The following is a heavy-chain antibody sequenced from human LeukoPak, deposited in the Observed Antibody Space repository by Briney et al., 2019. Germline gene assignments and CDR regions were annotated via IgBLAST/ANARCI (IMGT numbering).Heavy chain of an antibody. CDR1: GFTFSSYG. CDR2: ISDDGSKK. CDR3: AKDASTVTLHADY. V-gene: IGHV3-30*18. J-gene: IGHJ4*02. Sequence: PGRSLRLSCAASGFTFSSYGMHWVRQAPGEGLEWVAVISDDGSKKYYVDSVKGRFTISRDNSKNTLYLQMNSLRAEDTAVYYCAKDASTVTLHADYWGQGTLVTVSS. D-gene: IGHD4-17*01.